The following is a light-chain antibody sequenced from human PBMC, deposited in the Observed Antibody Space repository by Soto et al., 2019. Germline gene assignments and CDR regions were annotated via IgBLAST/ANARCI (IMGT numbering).Light chain of an antibody. J-gene: IGKJ4*01. CDR3: QQYDNLPPRLT. Sequence: DIQMTQSLSSLSASVGDRVTITCQASQDISNYLNWYQQKPGKAPKLLIYDASNLETGVPSRFSGSGSGTDFTFTISSLQPEDIATYYCQQYDNLPPRLTFGGGTKVEIK. CDR2: DAS. V-gene: IGKV1-33*01. CDR1: QDISNY.